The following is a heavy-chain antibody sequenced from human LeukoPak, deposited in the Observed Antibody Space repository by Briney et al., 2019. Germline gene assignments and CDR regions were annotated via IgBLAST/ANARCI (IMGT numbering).Heavy chain of an antibody. Sequence: ASVKVSCKASGYTFTSYAMHWVRQAPGQRLEWMGWINAGNGNTKCSQKFQGRVTITRGTSASTAYMELSSLRSEDTAVYYCARSGSMAAAGAFNWFDPWGQGTLVTVSS. V-gene: IGHV1-3*01. D-gene: IGHD6-13*01. J-gene: IGHJ5*02. CDR1: GYTFTSYA. CDR3: ARSGSMAAAGAFNWFDP. CDR2: INAGNGNT.